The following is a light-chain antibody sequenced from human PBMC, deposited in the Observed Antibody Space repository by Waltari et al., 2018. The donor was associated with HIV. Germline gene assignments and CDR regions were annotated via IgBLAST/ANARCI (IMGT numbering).Light chain of an antibody. CDR2: DAS. Sequence: AIQLTQSPSSLYAPVGARVTLSCRASQGTNTSLARYQHQPGQPPKLLIFDASTVENGLPARIIRLGVGTTCTRIICSLQPEDHTTYYCIHLKTYPQTLGQGTK. V-gene: IGKV1-13*02. J-gene: IGKJ2*01. CDR1: QGTNTS. CDR3: IHLKTYPQT.